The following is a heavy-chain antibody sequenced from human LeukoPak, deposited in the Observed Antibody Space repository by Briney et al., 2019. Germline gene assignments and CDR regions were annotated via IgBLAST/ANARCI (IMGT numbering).Heavy chain of an antibody. CDR3: AREEILVNWFDP. J-gene: IGHJ5*02. D-gene: IGHD3-9*01. CDR1: GFTFSSYG. Sequence: GGSLRLSCAGSGFTFSSYGMHWVRQAPGKGLEWVAVISYDGSNRYYADSVKGRFTISRDTSKNTLYLQMNSLRAEDTAVYYCAREEILVNWFDPWGQGTLVTVSS. CDR2: ISYDGSNR. V-gene: IGHV3-30*03.